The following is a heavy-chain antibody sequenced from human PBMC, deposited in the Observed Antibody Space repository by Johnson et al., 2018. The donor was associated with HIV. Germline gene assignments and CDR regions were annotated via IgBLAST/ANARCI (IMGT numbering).Heavy chain of an antibody. CDR3: ARACRDGYTCDAFDI. CDR1: GFSVSSNY. D-gene: IGHD5-24*01. Sequence: VQLVESGGGLVQPGGSLRLSCAASGFSVSSNYMSWVRQAPGKGLEWVSVISSGCDTYYADSVRGRFTISRDNSKNTLYLQMNSLRAEDTAVYYCARACRDGYTCDAFDIWGQGTMVTVSS. J-gene: IGHJ3*02. V-gene: IGHV3-66*01. CDR2: ISSGCDT.